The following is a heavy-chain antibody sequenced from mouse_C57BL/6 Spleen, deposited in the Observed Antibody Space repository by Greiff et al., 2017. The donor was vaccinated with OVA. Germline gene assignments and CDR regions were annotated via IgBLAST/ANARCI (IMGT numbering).Heavy chain of an antibody. CDR3: ARQGVYGNDGTY. Sequence: QVQLQQPGAELVKPGASVKLSCKASGYTFTSYWMHWVKQRPGQGLEWLGMIHPNGGGTKYNEKFKSKATLTVDKSSSTAYMQLSSLTSEDSAVYYCARQGVYGNDGTYWGQGTLVTVSA. D-gene: IGHD2-2*01. J-gene: IGHJ3*01. V-gene: IGHV1-64*01. CDR2: IHPNGGGT. CDR1: GYTFTSYW.